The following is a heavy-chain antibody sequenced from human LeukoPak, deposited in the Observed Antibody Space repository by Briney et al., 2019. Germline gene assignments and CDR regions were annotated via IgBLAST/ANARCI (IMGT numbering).Heavy chain of an antibody. V-gene: IGHV4-31*03. D-gene: IGHD2/OR15-2a*01. CDR3: AIYFAGAGGRGT. CDR1: GGSISSGDYH. Sequence: PSETLSLTCTVSGGSISSGDYHWSWIRQHPGKGLEWIGYIYDGGSSYYKPSLKSRVTISVDASNNQFSLKLSSVTAADTAVYYCAIYFAGAGGRGTWGQGTLVTVS. J-gene: IGHJ4*02. CDR2: IYDGGSS.